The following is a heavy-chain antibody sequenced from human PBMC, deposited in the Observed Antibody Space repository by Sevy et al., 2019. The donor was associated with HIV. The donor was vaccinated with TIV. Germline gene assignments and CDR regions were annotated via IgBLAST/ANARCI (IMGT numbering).Heavy chain of an antibody. Sequence: ETLSLTCTVSGFSISSDYYWGWIRQPPGKGLEWIGSIYDGGSTYYNPSLKSRVTISIDTSKNQFSLKLSSVTAADTAVYYSARDYYGSGSYYVFVYWGQGTLVTVSS. CDR1: GFSISSDYY. CDR2: IYDGGST. D-gene: IGHD3-10*01. V-gene: IGHV4-38-2*02. J-gene: IGHJ4*02. CDR3: ARDYYGSGSYYVFVY.